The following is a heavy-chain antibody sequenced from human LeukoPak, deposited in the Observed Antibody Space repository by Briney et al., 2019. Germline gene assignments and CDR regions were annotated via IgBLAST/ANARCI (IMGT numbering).Heavy chain of an antibody. CDR3: ARCMTNYDILTGYYRAYGMDV. D-gene: IGHD3-9*01. J-gene: IGHJ6*02. CDR1: GFTISSFS. V-gene: IGHV3-21*01. CDR2: ITRSSGYI. Sequence: GGSLRPSCAASGFTISSFSMNWVRQAPGKGLEWVSSITRSSGYIYYADSVKGRFTISRDNAKNSLYLQMNSLRAEDTAVYYCARCMTNYDILTGYYRAYGMDVWGQGTTVTVSS.